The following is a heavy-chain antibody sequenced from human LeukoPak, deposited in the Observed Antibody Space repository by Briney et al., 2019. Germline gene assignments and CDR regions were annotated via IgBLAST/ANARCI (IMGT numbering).Heavy chain of an antibody. CDR3: ARGINMVRGVSLYYYYMDV. D-gene: IGHD3-10*01. CDR2: ISSRGSAI. J-gene: IGHJ6*03. Sequence: GGSLRLSCAASGFTFSTYEMNWVRQAPGKGLEWVSYISSRGSAIYYADSVKGRFTISRDIAKTSLYLQMNSLRAEDTAVYYCARGINMVRGVSLYYYYMDVWGKGTTVTVSS. V-gene: IGHV3-48*03. CDR1: GFTFSTYE.